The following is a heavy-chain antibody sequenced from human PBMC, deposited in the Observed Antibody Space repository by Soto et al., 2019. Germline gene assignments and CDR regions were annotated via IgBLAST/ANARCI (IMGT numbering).Heavy chain of an antibody. J-gene: IGHJ6*02. D-gene: IGHD3-22*01. CDR2: IDPSDSYT. CDR3: AGLYDSSGYYYVYGMDV. Sequence: ESLKISFKGSGYSFTSYWISWVRQMPGKGLEWMGRIDPSDSYTNYSPSFQGHVTISADKSISTAYLQWSSLKASDTAMYYCAGLYDSSGYYYVYGMDVWGQGTTVTVSS. CDR1: GYSFTSYW. V-gene: IGHV5-10-1*01.